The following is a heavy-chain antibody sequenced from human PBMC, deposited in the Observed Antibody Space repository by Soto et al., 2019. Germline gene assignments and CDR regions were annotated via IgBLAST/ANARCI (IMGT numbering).Heavy chain of an antibody. Sequence: LSLTCAASGFTFSSYAMSWVRQAPGKGLEWVSAISGSGGSTYYADSVKGRFTISRDNSKNTLYLQMNSLRAEDTAVYYCAKAYIVVVPAGASSTWGQGTLVTVSS. CDR3: AKAYIVVVPAGASST. V-gene: IGHV3-23*01. CDR1: GFTFSSYA. J-gene: IGHJ5*02. CDR2: ISGSGGST. D-gene: IGHD2-2*01.